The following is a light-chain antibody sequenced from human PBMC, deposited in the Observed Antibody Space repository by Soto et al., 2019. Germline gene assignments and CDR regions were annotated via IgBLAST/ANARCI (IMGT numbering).Light chain of an antibody. CDR3: QQYGSSPVT. J-gene: IGKJ2*01. CDR1: QSVSRSY. CDR2: GAS. Sequence: EIVLTQSPGTLSLSPGERATLSCRASQSVSRSYLAWYQQKPGQAPRLLIYGASSRATGIPDRFSGSGSGTDFTLTISRLEPEDCAVYYCQQYGSSPVTFGQGTKLEIK. V-gene: IGKV3-20*01.